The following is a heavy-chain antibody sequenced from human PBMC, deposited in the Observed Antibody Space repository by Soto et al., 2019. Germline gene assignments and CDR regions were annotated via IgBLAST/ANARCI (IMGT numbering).Heavy chain of an antibody. V-gene: IGHV3-11*01. CDR3: ARDRNAAGSDY. CDR2: ISSGSTNI. Sequence: QVQLVESGVGLVKPGGSLRLSCAASGFTFSDFYMSWIRQAPGKGLEWISYISSGSTNIFYADSVKGRFTVSRDNAKNSVYLQMDSPRAEDTAVYYCARDRNAAGSDYWGQGTLVTVSS. CDR1: GFTFSDFY. D-gene: IGHD1-1*01. J-gene: IGHJ4*02.